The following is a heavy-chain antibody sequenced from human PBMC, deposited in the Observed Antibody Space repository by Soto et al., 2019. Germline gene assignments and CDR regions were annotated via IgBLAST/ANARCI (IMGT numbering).Heavy chain of an antibody. CDR3: ARGGYNWNYVFY. CDR1: GFTFSSYS. V-gene: IGHV3-21*01. D-gene: IGHD1-7*01. Sequence: GGSLRLSCAASGFTFSSYSMNWVRQAPGKGLEWVSSISSSSSYIYYADSVKGRFTISRDNSKNTLFLQMNSLRAEDTAVYYCARGGYNWNYVFYWGHGTLVTVSS. CDR2: ISSSSSYI. J-gene: IGHJ4*01.